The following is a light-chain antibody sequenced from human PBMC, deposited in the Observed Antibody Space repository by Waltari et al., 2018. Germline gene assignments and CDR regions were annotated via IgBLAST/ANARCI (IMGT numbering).Light chain of an antibody. J-gene: IGKJ3*01. Sequence: DIVMTQSPDSLAVSLGERATINCRSSQSILYSSNNKNYLAWYQQNPGQPPKLLVYWASTRQSGVPDRFSGSGSGTDFTLTISSLQAEDVAVYYCLQYYNNPFAFGPGTKVDIK. CDR1: QSILYSSNNKNY. CDR2: WAS. CDR3: LQYYNNPFA. V-gene: IGKV4-1*01.